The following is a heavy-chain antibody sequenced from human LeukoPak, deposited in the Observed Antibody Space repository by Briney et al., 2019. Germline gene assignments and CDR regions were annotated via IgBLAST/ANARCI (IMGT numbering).Heavy chain of an antibody. Sequence: SGPTLVKPTQTLTLTCSFSGFSLSTSGVGVGWVRQPPGKALEWLAFIYWDGDKRYNPYNPSLKTRLAITSDTSNNQVVLTVTNMDPVDTATYYCAHSFSYTLFDSWGPGILVAVSS. CDR1: GFSLSTSGVG. V-gene: IGHV2-5*02. CDR3: AHSFSYTLFDS. D-gene: IGHD2-2*02. J-gene: IGHJ4*02. CDR2: IYWDGDK.